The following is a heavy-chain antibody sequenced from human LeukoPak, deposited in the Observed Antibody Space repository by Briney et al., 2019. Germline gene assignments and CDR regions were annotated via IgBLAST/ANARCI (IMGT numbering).Heavy chain of an antibody. J-gene: IGHJ6*03. CDR2: IKSKTDGGTT. CDR1: GFTFSNAW. Sequence: GGSLRLSCAASGFTFSNAWMSWVRQAPGKGLEWVGRIKSKTDGGTTDYAAPVKGRFTISRDDSKNTLYLQMNSLKTEDTAVYYCTTDLTMVRGVTYYYYYYMDVWGKGTTVTVSS. D-gene: IGHD3-10*01. CDR3: TTDLTMVRGVTYYYYYYMDV. V-gene: IGHV3-15*01.